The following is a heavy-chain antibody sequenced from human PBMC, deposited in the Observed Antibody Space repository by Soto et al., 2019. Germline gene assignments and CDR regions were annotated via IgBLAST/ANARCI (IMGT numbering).Heavy chain of an antibody. Sequence: GGSLRLSCAASGFTFSSYGMHWVRQAPGKGLEWVAVISYDGSNKYYADSVKGRFTISRDNSKNTLYLQMNSLRAEDTAVYYCAKAPSPSGSYFDYWGQGTLVTVSS. CDR3: AKAPSPSGSYFDY. D-gene: IGHD1-26*01. V-gene: IGHV3-30*18. J-gene: IGHJ4*02. CDR1: GFTFSSYG. CDR2: ISYDGSNK.